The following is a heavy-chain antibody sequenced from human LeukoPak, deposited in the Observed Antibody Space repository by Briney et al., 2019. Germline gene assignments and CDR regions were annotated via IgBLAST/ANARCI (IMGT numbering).Heavy chain of an antibody. D-gene: IGHD3-10*01. CDR3: ARVARGVIPPKYNYYGMDV. Sequence: SETLSLTCAVYGGSFSGYYWSWIRQPPGKGLEWIGEINHSGSTNYNPSLESRVTISVDTSKDQFSLKLSSVTAADTAVYYCARVARGVIPPKYNYYGMDVWGQGTTVTVSS. CDR2: INHSGST. J-gene: IGHJ6*02. CDR1: GGSFSGYY. V-gene: IGHV4-34*01.